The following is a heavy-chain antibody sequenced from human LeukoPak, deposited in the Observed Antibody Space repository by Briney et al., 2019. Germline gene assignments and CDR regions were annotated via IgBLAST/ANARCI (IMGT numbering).Heavy chain of an antibody. CDR3: ARVGYDSSGYSIDY. V-gene: IGHV3-48*03. CDR1: GFTFSSYE. D-gene: IGHD3-22*01. Sequence: GGSLRLSCAASGFTFSSYEMNWVRQAPGKGLEWVSYISSSGSTIYYADSVKGRFTISRENAKNSLYLQMNSLRAEDTAVYYCARVGYDSSGYSIDYWGQGTLVTVSS. J-gene: IGHJ4*02. CDR2: ISSSGSTI.